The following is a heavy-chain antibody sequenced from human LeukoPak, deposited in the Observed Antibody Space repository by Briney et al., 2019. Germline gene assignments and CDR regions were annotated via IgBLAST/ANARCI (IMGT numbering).Heavy chain of an antibody. J-gene: IGHJ4*02. CDR3: AKDLWYISSSENY. D-gene: IGHD1-1*01. CDR1: GFSFSEIG. V-gene: IGHV3-30*02. Sequence: PGGSLRLSCATSGFSFSEIGMHWVRQAPGKGLDWVAYIRNDGGNKQYADSVKGRFSISRDNSKNTLSLEMNSLRAEDTAVYYCAKDLWYISSSENYWGQGTLVTVSS. CDR2: IRNDGGNK.